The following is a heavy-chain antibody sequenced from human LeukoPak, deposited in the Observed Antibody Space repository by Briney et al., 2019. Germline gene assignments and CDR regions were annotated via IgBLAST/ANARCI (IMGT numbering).Heavy chain of an antibody. V-gene: IGHV3-74*01. D-gene: IGHD5-18*01. CDR3: ARRYSYGRSYYYYMDV. CDR1: GFTFSSYW. CDR2: INGDGSTT. J-gene: IGHJ6*03. Sequence: PGGSLRLSCAASGFTFSSYWMHWVRQGPGKGLVRVSRINGDGSTTHYADSVKGRFTISRDNAKNTLYLQMNSLRAEDTAVYYCARRYSYGRSYYYYMDVWGKGTTVTVSS.